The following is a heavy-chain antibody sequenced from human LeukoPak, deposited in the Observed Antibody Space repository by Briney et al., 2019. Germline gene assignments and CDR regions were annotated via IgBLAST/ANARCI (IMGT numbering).Heavy chain of an antibody. V-gene: IGHV1-18*01. CDR2: ISAYNGNT. J-gene: IGHJ5*02. CDR3: ARDAAAVAGTGWFDP. Sequence: ASVKVSCKSSGYTFTDYGISWVRQAPGQGLEWMGWISAYNGNTNYAQKLQGRVTMTTDTSTSTAYMELRSLRSDDTAVYYCARDAAAVAGTGWFDPWGQGTLVTVSS. CDR1: GYTFTDYG. D-gene: IGHD6-19*01.